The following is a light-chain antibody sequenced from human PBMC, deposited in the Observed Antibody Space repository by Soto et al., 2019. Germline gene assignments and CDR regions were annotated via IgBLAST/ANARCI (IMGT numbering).Light chain of an antibody. CDR1: QSISSW. CDR3: QQYNSYPT. J-gene: IGKJ4*01. Sequence: DIQMTQSPSTLSASVGDRVTITCRASQSISSWLAWYQQKPGKAPKLLIYKASSLESGVPSRFSGSGSGTEXTXXXSXLQPXDXXTXYCQQYNSYPTFGGGTKVEIK. CDR2: KAS. V-gene: IGKV1-5*03.